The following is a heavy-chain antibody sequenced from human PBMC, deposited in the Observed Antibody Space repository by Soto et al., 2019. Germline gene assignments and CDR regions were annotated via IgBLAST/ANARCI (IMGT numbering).Heavy chain of an antibody. Sequence: GGSLRLSCAASGFTFSSYAMHWVRQAPGKGLEWVAVISYDGSNKYYADSVKGRFTISRDNSKNTLYLQMNSLRAEDTAVYYCARDPPIVTMIVVVKGDYWGQGTLVTVSS. CDR1: GFTFSSYA. J-gene: IGHJ4*02. CDR3: ARDPPIVTMIVVVKGDY. V-gene: IGHV3-30-3*01. D-gene: IGHD3-22*01. CDR2: ISYDGSNK.